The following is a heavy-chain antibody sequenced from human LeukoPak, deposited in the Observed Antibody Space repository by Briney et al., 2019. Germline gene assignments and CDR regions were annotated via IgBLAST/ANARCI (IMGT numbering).Heavy chain of an antibody. CDR3: TTEGAYYDRSNY. CDR1: GFTFSGSA. V-gene: IGHV3-15*01. Sequence: PGGSLRLSCAASGFTFSGSAMHWVRQASGKGLEWVGRIKSKTDGGTTDYAAPVKGRFTISRDDSKNTLYLQMNSLKTEDTAVYYCTTEGAYYDRSNYWGQGTLVTVSS. CDR2: IKSKTDGGTT. J-gene: IGHJ4*02. D-gene: IGHD3-22*01.